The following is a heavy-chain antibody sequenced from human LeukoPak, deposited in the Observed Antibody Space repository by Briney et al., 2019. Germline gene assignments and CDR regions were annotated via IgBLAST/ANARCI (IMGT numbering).Heavy chain of an antibody. CDR3: ATLAYCGGDCYY. V-gene: IGHV3-21*05. Sequence: KSGGSLRLSCAASGFAFSAYSMNWVRQAPGKGLEWVSYISTSGTFIKYADSVKGRFTISRDNAKNSLYLQMNSLRAEDTAVYYCATLAYCGGDCYYWGQGILVTVSS. CDR1: GFAFSAYS. CDR2: ISTSGTFI. J-gene: IGHJ4*02. D-gene: IGHD2-21*02.